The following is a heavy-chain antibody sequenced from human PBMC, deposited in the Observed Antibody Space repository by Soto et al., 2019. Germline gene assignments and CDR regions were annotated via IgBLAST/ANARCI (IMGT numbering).Heavy chain of an antibody. V-gene: IGHV3-48*03. CDR2: ISSSGSTI. D-gene: IGHD5-12*01. CDR1: GFTLSSYE. J-gene: IGHJ6*02. Sequence: GGSLRLSCAASGFTLSSYEMTWVRQAPGKGLEWVSCISSSGSTIYYADSVKGRFTISRDNAKNSLYLQMNSLRAEDTAVYYCAREIVATINNFYGMDVWGQGTMVTVSS. CDR3: AREIVATINNFYGMDV.